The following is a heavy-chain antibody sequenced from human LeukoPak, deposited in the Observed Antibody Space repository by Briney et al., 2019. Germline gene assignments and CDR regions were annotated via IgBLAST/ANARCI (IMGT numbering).Heavy chain of an antibody. CDR1: GFTFSSYS. CDR2: ISSSRSYI. D-gene: IGHD3-22*01. CDR3: ARGAPGPITMIVVVMFSGY. V-gene: IGHV3-21*01. Sequence: GGSLRLSCAASGFTFSSYSMNWVRQAPGKGLEWVSSISSSRSYIYYADSVKGRFTISRDNAKNSLYLQMNSLRAEDTAVYYCARGAPGPITMIVVVMFSGYWGQGTLVTVSS. J-gene: IGHJ4*02.